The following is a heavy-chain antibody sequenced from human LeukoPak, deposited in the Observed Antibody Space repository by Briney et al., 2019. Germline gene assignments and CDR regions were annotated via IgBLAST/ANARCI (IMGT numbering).Heavy chain of an antibody. D-gene: IGHD6-25*01. CDR3: VTLLSNAAFDY. CDR1: GYTFTGYY. CDR2: ISPNTGAT. V-gene: IGHV1-2*02. Sequence: ASVKVSCKASGYTFTGYYMHWVRQAPGQGLEWMGWISPNTGATNYAQKFQGRVTMTTDTSISTAYMELSRLRSDDTAVYYCVTLLSNAAFDYWGQGTLVTVSS. J-gene: IGHJ4*02.